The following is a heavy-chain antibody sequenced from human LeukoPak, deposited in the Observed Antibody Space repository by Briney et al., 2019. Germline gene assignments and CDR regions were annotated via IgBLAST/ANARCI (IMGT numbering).Heavy chain of an antibody. J-gene: IGHJ4*02. CDR3: ARHADYGDNSKLGY. D-gene: IGHD4-23*01. CDR2: IYPGDSDT. Sequence: GVSLKISCKGSGYSFTSYWIGWVRQMPGKGLEWMGIIYPGDSDTRYSPSFQGHVTISADKSISTAYLQWSGLRASDTATYYCARHADYGDNSKLGYWGQGTLVTVSS. CDR1: GYSFTSYW. V-gene: IGHV5-51*01.